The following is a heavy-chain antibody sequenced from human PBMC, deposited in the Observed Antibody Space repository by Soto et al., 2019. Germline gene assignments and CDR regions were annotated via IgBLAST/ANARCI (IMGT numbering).Heavy chain of an antibody. CDR1: GFTFSHHA. CDR2: IWNDGSEK. J-gene: IGHJ6*02. Sequence: PGGSLRLSCAAYGFTFSHHAMHWVRQAPGKGLEWVAVIWNDGSEKYYADSVKGRFTISRGNSKNTVYLQMNSLRAEDTAVYYCARAEGMIIVVSLFMDVWGQGTTVTVSS. D-gene: IGHD3-22*01. CDR3: ARAEGMIIVVSLFMDV. V-gene: IGHV3-33*01.